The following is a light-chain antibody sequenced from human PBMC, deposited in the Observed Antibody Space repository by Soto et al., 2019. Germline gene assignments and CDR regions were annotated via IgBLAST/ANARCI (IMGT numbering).Light chain of an antibody. V-gene: IGKV2-28*01. CDR2: LGS. CDR1: QSLLHSNGYNY. J-gene: IGKJ1*01. CDR3: MQALQTPWT. Sequence: DIVMTQSPLSLPVTPGEPASISCRSSQSLLHSNGYNYFDWYLQKPGQSPQLLIYLGSNQASGVPDRFSGSGSGTDFTLKISRVEAEDVGVYYCMQALQTPWTFGQGTKVEIK.